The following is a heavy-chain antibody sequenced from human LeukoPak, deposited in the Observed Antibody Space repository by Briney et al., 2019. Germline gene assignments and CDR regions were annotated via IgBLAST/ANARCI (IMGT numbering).Heavy chain of an antibody. V-gene: IGHV1-2*06. CDR1: GYTFTGYY. Sequence: ASVKVSCKASGYTFTGYYMHWVRQVPGQGLEWMGRINPNSGGTNYAQKFQGRVTMTRDTSISTAYMELSRLRSDDTAVYYCARGSGWNYGKWNYYYYMDVWGKGTTVTVSS. J-gene: IGHJ6*03. CDR3: ARGSGWNYGKWNYYYYMDV. D-gene: IGHD1-7*01. CDR2: INPNSGGT.